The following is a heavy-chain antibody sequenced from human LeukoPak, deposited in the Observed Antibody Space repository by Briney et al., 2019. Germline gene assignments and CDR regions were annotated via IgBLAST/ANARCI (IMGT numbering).Heavy chain of an antibody. J-gene: IGHJ6*04. CDR2: INWNGGRT. V-gene: IGHV3-20*04. CDR1: GFTFSSYA. CDR3: ARDLAPSDV. D-gene: IGHD3-16*01. Sequence: GGSLRLSCAASGFTFSSYAMSWVRQAPGKGLEWVSGINWNGGRTGYADSVKGRFTISRDNAKNSLYLQMNSLRAEDTALYYCARDLAPSDVWGKGTTVTVSS.